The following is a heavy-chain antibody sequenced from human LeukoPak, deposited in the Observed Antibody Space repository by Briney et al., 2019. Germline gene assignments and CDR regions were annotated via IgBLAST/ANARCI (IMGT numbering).Heavy chain of an antibody. CDR1: GYTFTSYD. CDR3: ARGTYYYGSGRGGPFDY. D-gene: IGHD3-10*01. J-gene: IGHJ4*02. Sequence: ASVKVSCKASGYTFTSYDINWVRQATGQGLEWMGWMNPNSGNTGYAQKFQGRVTMTRNTSISTAYMELSSLRSEDTAVYYCARGTYYYGSGRGGPFDYWGQGTLVTVSS. CDR2: MNPNSGNT. V-gene: IGHV1-8*01.